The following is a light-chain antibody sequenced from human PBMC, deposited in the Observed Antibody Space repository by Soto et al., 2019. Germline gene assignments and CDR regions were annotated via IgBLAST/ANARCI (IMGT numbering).Light chain of an antibody. CDR1: QNINRW. Sequence: DIQMTQSPSTVYASVGDRVTITCRASQNINRWLAWYQQKPGKAPKLLIFDVSILQSGVPSRFSCSGSETEFTLTISSLQPDDFATYYCQQYSSQSRTFGQGTKVEIK. V-gene: IGKV1-5*01. CDR2: DVS. CDR3: QQYSSQSRT. J-gene: IGKJ1*01.